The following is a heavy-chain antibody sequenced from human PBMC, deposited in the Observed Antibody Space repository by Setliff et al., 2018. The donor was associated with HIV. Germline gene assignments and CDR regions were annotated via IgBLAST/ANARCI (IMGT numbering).Heavy chain of an antibody. CDR1: GGTFSSYA. V-gene: IGHV1-69*13. D-gene: IGHD3-3*01. Sequence: WASVKVSCKASGGTFSSYAVSWVRQAPGQGLEWMGAIIRVFETANYAQKFQGRVTITADESTSTAYMELSSLRSEDTAVYYCARVFSSYGMDVWGQGTTVTVSS. CDR2: IIRVFETA. J-gene: IGHJ6*02. CDR3: ARVFSSYGMDV.